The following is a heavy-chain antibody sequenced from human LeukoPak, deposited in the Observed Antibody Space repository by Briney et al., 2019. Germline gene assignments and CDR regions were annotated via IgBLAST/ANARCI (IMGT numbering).Heavy chain of an antibody. CDR1: GYTFTSYY. J-gene: IGHJ4*02. V-gene: IGHV1-46*01. CDR3: ARTSWIQLQMPISAFDY. CDR2: INPSGGST. Sequence: ASVKVSCKASGYTFTSYYMHWVRQAPGQGLEWMGIINPSGGSTSYAQKFQGRVTMTRDMSTSTVYMELSGLRSEDTAVYYCARTSWIQLQMPISAFDYWGQGTLVTVSS. D-gene: IGHD5-18*01.